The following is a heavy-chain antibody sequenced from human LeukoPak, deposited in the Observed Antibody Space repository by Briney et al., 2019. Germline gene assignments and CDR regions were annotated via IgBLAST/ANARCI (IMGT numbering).Heavy chain of an antibody. CDR2: INSDGSST. V-gene: IGHV3-74*01. Sequence: GGSLRLSCAASGFTFSTYWMHWVRQAPGKGLVWVSRINSDGSSTTYADSVKGRFTISRDSAKNTLYLQMNSLRAEDTAVYYCARVRYNWNDINWFDPWGQGTLVTVSA. J-gene: IGHJ5*02. D-gene: IGHD1-1*01. CDR3: ARVRYNWNDINWFDP. CDR1: GFTFSTYW.